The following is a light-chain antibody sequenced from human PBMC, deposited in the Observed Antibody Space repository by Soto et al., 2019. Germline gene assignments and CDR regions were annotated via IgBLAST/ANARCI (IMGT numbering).Light chain of an antibody. CDR1: QSISSY. V-gene: IGKV1-39*01. J-gene: IGKJ1*01. CDR2: DAS. Sequence: DIQMTQSPASLSASVGDRVTITCRASQSISSYLNWYQQKPGKAPKLLIYDASRLQSGVPSRFSGSGSGTDFTLTISSLEPEDFASYYCQQRYSTPVAFGQGTKVEIK. CDR3: QQRYSTPVA.